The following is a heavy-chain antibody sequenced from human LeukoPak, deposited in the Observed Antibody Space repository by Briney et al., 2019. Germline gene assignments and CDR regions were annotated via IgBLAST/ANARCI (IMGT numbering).Heavy chain of an antibody. Sequence: PSETLSLTCTVSGGSISSSSYYWGWIRQPPGKGLEWIGSIYYSGSTYYNPSLKSRVTISVDTSKNQFSLKLTSVTAADTAVYYCARMRPPAADFWGQGTLVTVSS. CDR1: GGSISSSSYY. V-gene: IGHV4-39*01. CDR2: IYYSGST. J-gene: IGHJ4*02. CDR3: ARMRPPAADF.